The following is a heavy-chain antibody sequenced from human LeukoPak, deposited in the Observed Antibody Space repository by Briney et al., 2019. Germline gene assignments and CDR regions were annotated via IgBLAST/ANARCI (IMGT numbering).Heavy chain of an antibody. CDR3: ARLGRYYDYVWGSYRPTDYYFDY. CDR1: GGSISSSSYY. CDR2: IYYSGST. V-gene: IGHV4-39*01. J-gene: IGHJ4*02. Sequence: SETLSLTCTVSGGSISSSSYYWGWLRQPPGKGLEWIGSIYYSGSTYYNPSLKSRVTISVDTSKNQFSLKLSSVTAADTAVYYCARLGRYYDYVWGSYRPTDYYFDYWGQGTLVTVSS. D-gene: IGHD3-16*02.